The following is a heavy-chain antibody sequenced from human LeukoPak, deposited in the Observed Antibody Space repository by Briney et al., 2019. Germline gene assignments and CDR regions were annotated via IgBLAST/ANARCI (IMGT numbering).Heavy chain of an antibody. J-gene: IGHJ3*02. CDR3: ARDGLGFWELFHFFDI. Sequence: ASVKVSCKASGGTFSSYAISWVRQAPGQGLEWMGRIIPIFGTANYAQKFQGRVTITTDESTSTAYMELSSLRSEDTAVYYCARDGLGFWELFHFFDICVQGTMVTVSS. CDR1: GGTFSSYA. D-gene: IGHD3-10*01. V-gene: IGHV1-69*05. CDR2: IIPIFGTA.